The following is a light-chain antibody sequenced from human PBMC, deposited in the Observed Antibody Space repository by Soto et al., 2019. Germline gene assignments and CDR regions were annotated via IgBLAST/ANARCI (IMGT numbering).Light chain of an antibody. J-gene: IGKJ2*01. CDR1: RSLAYIDGNTY. V-gene: IGKV2-30*01. CDR3: MQGTHWPPYT. CDR2: NVS. Sequence: DVLMTQSPLSLPVTLGQPASISCWSSRSLAYIDGNTYLNWFQQRPGQSPRRLIYNVSNRDSGVPARFIGRGSGTAFTLKISRVEAEDVAVYYCMQGTHWPPYTFGQGTKLEIK.